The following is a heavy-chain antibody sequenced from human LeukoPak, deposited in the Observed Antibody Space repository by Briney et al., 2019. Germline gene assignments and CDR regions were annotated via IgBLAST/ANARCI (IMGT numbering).Heavy chain of an antibody. Sequence: SGTLSLTCAVSGGSISSSNWWSWVRQPPGKGLEWIGEIYHSGSTNYNPSLKSRVTMSVDTSKNQFSLKLSSVTAADTAVYYCARHSGGYVNWFDPWGQGTLVTVSS. CDR2: IYHSGST. D-gene: IGHD1-1*01. V-gene: IGHV4-4*02. CDR3: ARHSGGYVNWFDP. CDR1: GGSISSSNW. J-gene: IGHJ5*02.